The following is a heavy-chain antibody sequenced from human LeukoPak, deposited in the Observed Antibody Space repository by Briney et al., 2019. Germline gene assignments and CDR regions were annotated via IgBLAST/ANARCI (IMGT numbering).Heavy chain of an antibody. V-gene: IGHV3-33*06. CDR1: GFTFSSYG. CDR3: AKDRYPYSSSSVHWFDP. D-gene: IGHD6-6*01. J-gene: IGHJ5*02. CDR2: IWYDGSNK. Sequence: PGRSLRLSCAASGFTFSSYGMHWVRQAPGKGLERVAVIWYDGSNKYYADSLKGRFTISRDNSKNMLYLQMNILRVEDTAVYYCAKDRYPYSSSSVHWFDPWGQGTLVTVSS.